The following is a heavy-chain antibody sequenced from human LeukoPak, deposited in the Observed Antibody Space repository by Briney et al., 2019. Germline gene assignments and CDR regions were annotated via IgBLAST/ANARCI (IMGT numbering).Heavy chain of an antibody. D-gene: IGHD3-22*01. CDR3: ARGNYESSSCHRGDDY. J-gene: IGHJ4*02. CDR1: GDSVSSNSAA. V-gene: IGHV6-1*01. Sequence: SQTLSLTCAISGDSVSSNSAARNWIRQSPSRGLEWLGRTYYRSKWYYDYAISVKSRITINPDTSKNQFSLQLKYVTRADTAVYYCARGNYESSSCHRGDDYWGQGTLVTVSP. CDR2: TYYRSKWYY.